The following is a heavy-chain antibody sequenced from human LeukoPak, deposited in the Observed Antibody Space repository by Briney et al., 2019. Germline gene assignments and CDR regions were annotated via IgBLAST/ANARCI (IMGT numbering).Heavy chain of an antibody. Sequence: GGSLRLSCAASGFTFNNAWISWVRQAPGKGLEWVGRIKSKTDGGTTDYAAPVKGRFTISRDDSKNTLYLQMNSLKTEDTAVYYCTLSNYYDSSGYLDHANFDYWGQGTLVTVSS. CDR3: TLSNYYDSSGYLDHANFDY. J-gene: IGHJ4*02. CDR2: IKSKTDGGTT. V-gene: IGHV3-15*01. D-gene: IGHD3-22*01. CDR1: GFTFNNAW.